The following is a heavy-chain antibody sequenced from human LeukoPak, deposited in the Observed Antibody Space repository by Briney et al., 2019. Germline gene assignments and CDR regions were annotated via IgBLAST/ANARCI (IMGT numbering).Heavy chain of an antibody. CDR3: AREGNDWWSM. J-gene: IGHJ4*02. D-gene: IGHD2-8*02. CDR1: GGTFSSYA. V-gene: IGHV1-2*02. Sequence: GSSVKVSCKASGGTFSSYAISWVRQAPGQGLEWMGWINPNSGGTNYAQKFQGRVTMTRDTSISTAYMELSRLRSDDTAVYYCAREGNDWWSMWGQGTLVTVSS. CDR2: INPNSGGT.